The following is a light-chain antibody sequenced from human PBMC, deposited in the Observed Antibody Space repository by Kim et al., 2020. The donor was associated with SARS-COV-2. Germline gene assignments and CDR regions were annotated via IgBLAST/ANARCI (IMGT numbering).Light chain of an antibody. Sequence: EIVLTQSPASLSLSPGEGATLSCRASQSVISGHLAWYRQKVGQSPILLIFGTSNRVTGIPDRFTGGGSGTDFTLTINSLEPDDFAVYYCQQYDTSPPTFGQGTKLEI. CDR2: GTS. CDR1: QSVISGH. J-gene: IGKJ2*01. CDR3: QQYDTSPPT. V-gene: IGKV3-20*01.